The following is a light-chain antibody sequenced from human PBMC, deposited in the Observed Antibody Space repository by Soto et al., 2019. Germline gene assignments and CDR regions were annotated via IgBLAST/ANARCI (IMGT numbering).Light chain of an antibody. CDR3: ASNTGTRV. CDR1: SSDIGNYNY. V-gene: IGLV2-18*02. J-gene: IGLJ3*02. CDR2: EVS. Sequence: QSALTQPPSVSGSPGQSVTISCTGTSSDIGNYNYVSWYQQAPGTAPKLMIFEVSNRPSGVPDRFSGSKSGNTASLTISGLQAEDEADYCCASNTGTRVFGGGTKVTAL.